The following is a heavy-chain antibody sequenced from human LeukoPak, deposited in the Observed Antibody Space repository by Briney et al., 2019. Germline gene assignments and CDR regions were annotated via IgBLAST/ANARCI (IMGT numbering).Heavy chain of an antibody. V-gene: IGHV4-39*02. D-gene: IGHD3-10*01. CDR2: IYYSGST. Sequence: WVRQAPGKGLEWIGSIYYSGSTYYNPSLKSRVTISVDTSKNQFSLKLSSVTAADTAVYYCAREGGSYSVNDAFDIWGQGTMVTVSS. J-gene: IGHJ3*02. CDR3: AREGGSYSVNDAFDI.